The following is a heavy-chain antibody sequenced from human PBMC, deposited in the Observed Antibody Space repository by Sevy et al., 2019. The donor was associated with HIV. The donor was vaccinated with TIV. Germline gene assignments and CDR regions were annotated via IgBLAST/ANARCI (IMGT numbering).Heavy chain of an antibody. J-gene: IGHJ4*02. D-gene: IGHD1-26*01. Sequence: ASVKVSCKASGGTFSSYAISWVRQAPGQGLEWMGGIIPIFGTANYAQKFQGRVTITADESTSTAYMELSGLRSEDTAVYYCARDSGSYYGTFDYWGQGTLVTVSS. CDR2: IIPIFGTA. CDR1: GGTFSSYA. CDR3: ARDSGSYYGTFDY. V-gene: IGHV1-69*13.